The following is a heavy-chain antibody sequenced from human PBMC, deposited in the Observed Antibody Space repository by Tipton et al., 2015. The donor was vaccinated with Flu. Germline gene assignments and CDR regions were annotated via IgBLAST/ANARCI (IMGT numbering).Heavy chain of an antibody. CDR3: ERRPGQPPPYDYYYGMDV. D-gene: IGHD3-10*01. J-gene: IGHJ6*02. Sequence: TLSLTCTVSGGSISSSSYYCGWIRQPPGKGLEWIGSIYYSGSTYYNPSLKSRVTISVDTSKNQFSLKLSSVTAAETAVYYCERRPGQPPPYDYYYGMDVWGQGTTVTVSS. CDR1: GGSISSSSYY. V-gene: IGHV4-39*07. CDR2: IYYSGST.